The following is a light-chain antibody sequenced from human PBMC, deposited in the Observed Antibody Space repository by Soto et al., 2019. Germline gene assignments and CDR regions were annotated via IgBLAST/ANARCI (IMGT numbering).Light chain of an antibody. V-gene: IGKV3-11*01. CDR2: DAS. J-gene: IGKJ2*01. Sequence: EIVLAQSPGTLSLSPGERATLSCRASQRLGSYIAWYQQKAGQPPRLLIYDASNRATDVPARFSGTGSGTDFTLTISSLEPEDSAVYYCQQRSNWPLMYTFGQGTKLEIK. CDR1: QRLGSY. CDR3: QQRSNWPLMYT.